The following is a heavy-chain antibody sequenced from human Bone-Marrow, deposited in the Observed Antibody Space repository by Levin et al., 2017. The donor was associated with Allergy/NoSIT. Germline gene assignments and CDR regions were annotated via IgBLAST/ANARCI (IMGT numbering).Heavy chain of an antibody. V-gene: IGHV3-30*03. CDR2: ISFRGNEK. CDR3: ARDPSRLLSGGRADH. D-gene: IGHD2-15*01. J-gene: IGHJ4*02. Sequence: KGLEWVAVISFRGNEKYYADSVKGRFTVSRDNSNNTASLEMHSLSLEDTAVYYCARDPSRLLSGGRADHWGQGTLVTVSS.